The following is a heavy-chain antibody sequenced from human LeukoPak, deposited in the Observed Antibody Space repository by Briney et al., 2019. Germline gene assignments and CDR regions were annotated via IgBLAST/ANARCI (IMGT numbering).Heavy chain of an antibody. D-gene: IGHD5-24*01. CDR3: ARQDGRALYYFDY. CDR1: GYNFSNYW. Sequence: GESLKISCSGSGYNFSNYWIGWVRQTPGKGLEWMGIIYPGDSDTRYSPSFQGQVTVSADKSISTAYLQWGSLKASDTAMYYCARQDGRALYYFDYWGQGTLVTVSS. CDR2: IYPGDSDT. J-gene: IGHJ4*02. V-gene: IGHV5-51*01.